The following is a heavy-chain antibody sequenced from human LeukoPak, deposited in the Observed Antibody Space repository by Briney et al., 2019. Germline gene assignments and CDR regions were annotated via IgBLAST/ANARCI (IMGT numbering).Heavy chain of an antibody. V-gene: IGHV2-70*11. CDR2: IDWDDDK. CDR1: GFSLSTSGMC. J-gene: IGHJ3*02. CDR3: AQIITDEYIGRDAFDI. D-gene: IGHD1-14*01. Sequence: SGPTLLNPTQTLTLTCTFSGFSLSTSGMCVSWIRQPPGKALEWLARIDWDDDKYYSTSLKTRLTVSKDTSKSQVVLTMANMDPVDTATYYCAQIITDEYIGRDAFDIWGQGTMVTVSS.